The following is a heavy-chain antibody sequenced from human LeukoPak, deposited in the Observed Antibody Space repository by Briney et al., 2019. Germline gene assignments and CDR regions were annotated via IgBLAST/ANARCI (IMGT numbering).Heavy chain of an antibody. V-gene: IGHV3-23*01. Sequence: GGSLRLSCAASGLTFSSYAMSWVRQAPGKGLEWVSAISGSGGSTYYADSVKGRFTIFSDNSNNTLYLQMNSLRAEDTAVYYCAKDLYGYVSNWFDPWGQGTLVTVSS. J-gene: IGHJ5*02. CDR3: AKDLYGYVSNWFDP. D-gene: IGHD5-12*01. CDR2: ISGSGGST. CDR1: GLTFSSYA.